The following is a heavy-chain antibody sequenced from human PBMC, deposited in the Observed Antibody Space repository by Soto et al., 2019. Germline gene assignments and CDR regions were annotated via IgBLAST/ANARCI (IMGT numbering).Heavy chain of an antibody. CDR3: ARLTIYCSGGSCYYYYYYGMGV. CDR1: GYTFTSYD. Sequence: QVQLVQSGAEVKKPGASVKVSCKASGYTFTSYDINWVRQATGQGLEWMGWMNPNSGNTGYAQKFQGRVTMTRNTSISTAYMELSSMRSEETAVYYCARLTIYCSGGSCYYYYYYGMGVWGQGTTVTVSS. J-gene: IGHJ6*02. D-gene: IGHD2-15*01. CDR2: MNPNSGNT. V-gene: IGHV1-8*01.